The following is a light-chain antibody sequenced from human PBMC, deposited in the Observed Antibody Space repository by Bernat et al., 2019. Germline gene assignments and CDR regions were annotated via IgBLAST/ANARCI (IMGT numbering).Light chain of an antibody. CDR1: SSNIGSKY. CDR2: DDI. CDR3: AAWDVSGNVRL. V-gene: IGLV1-47*02. Sequence: QSVLTQPPSASGTPGQSVTISCSGTSSNIGSKYVYWYQQVPGTAPKLLIYDDIQRPSGVPDRFSGSKSGTSASLAIRGFRSEDEANYYCAAWDVSGNVRLFGGGTKLTVI. J-gene: IGLJ3*02.